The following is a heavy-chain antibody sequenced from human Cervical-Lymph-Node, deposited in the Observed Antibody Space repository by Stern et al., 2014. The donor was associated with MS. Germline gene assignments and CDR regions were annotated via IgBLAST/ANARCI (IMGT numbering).Heavy chain of an antibody. J-gene: IGHJ4*02. V-gene: IGHV2-5*02. CDR3: AHRTAGPFDY. CDR2: IYWDDQK. CDR1: GFSLSTSGLG. Sequence: QITLKESGPALVTPTQTLTLTCTFSGFSLSTSGLGVGWIRQPPGEALEWLAYIYWDDQKRYSPSLKSRFTITKDTSKNQVVLTLTNVDPVDTATYYCAHRTAGPFDYWGQGTLVTVSS.